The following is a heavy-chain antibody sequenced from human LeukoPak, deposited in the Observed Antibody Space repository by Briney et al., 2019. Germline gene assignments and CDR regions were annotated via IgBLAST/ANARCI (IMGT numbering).Heavy chain of an antibody. CDR3: ARSIAVAGTIDY. Sequence: GGSLRLSCAASGFPVSSNYMSWVRQAPGKGLEWVSVIYTGGSTYYADSVKGRFTISRDNSNNTLYLQMNSLRAEDTAVYYCARSIAVAGTIDYWGQGTLVTVSS. J-gene: IGHJ4*02. CDR2: IYTGGST. V-gene: IGHV3-66*01. CDR1: GFPVSSNY. D-gene: IGHD6-19*01.